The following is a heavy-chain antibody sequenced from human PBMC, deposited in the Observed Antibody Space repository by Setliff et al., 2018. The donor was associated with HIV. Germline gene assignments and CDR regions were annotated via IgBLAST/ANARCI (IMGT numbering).Heavy chain of an antibody. J-gene: IGHJ4*02. CDR2: IPYDGSYK. CDR3: VGGGRAGEDY. V-gene: IGHV3-33*05. D-gene: IGHD3-16*01. Sequence: LRLSCAASGFSFSSYGLHWVRQAPGKGLEWVAFIPYDGSYKYYADAVKGRFTISRDKSKNTLSLQMNSLRVEDTAIYYCVGGGRAGEDYWGQGTQVTVSS. CDR1: GFSFSSYG.